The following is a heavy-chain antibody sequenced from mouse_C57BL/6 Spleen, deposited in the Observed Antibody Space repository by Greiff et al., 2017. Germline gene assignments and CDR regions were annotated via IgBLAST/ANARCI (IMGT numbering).Heavy chain of an antibody. D-gene: IGHD2-3*01. V-gene: IGHV1-22*01. Sequence: VQLQQSGPELVKPGASVKMSCKASGYTFTDYNMHWVKQSHGKSLEWIGYINPNNGGTSYNQKFKGKATLTVNKSSSTAYMELRSLTSDDSAVYYCARYDGYFGGFAYWGQGTLVTVSA. CDR2: INPNNGGT. J-gene: IGHJ3*01. CDR1: GYTFTDYN. CDR3: ARYDGYFGGFAY.